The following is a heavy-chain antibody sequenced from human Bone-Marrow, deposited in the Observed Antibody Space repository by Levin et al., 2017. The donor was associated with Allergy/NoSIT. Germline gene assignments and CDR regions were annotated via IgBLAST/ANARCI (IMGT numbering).Heavy chain of an antibody. Sequence: GGSLRLSCEASGFSFSEYGMHWVRQAPGKGLEWVAVIWYDGTIKYYADSVKGRFTIFRDNSEKTVDLQMNSLRVDDTAVYYCARDRNVMSGLADYWGQGTVVTVSS. V-gene: IGHV3-33*01. D-gene: IGHD3-16*01. CDR1: GFSFSEYG. CDR2: IWYDGTIK. J-gene: IGHJ4*02. CDR3: ARDRNVMSGLADY.